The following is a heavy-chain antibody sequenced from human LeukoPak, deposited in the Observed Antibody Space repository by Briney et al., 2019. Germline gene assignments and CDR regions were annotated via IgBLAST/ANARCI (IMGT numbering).Heavy chain of an antibody. CDR2: ITSSGTTT. J-gene: IGHJ4*02. CDR1: GFTFSDHY. CDR3: ARDPDYGDPE. D-gene: IGHD4-17*01. Sequence: PGGSLRLSCAASGFTFSDHYMSWFRLSPGKGLEWLSYITSSGTTTDYAHSVKGRFTISRDNAKNSMFLQMNSLRPEDTAVYYCARDPDYGDPEWGQGTLVTVSS. V-gene: IGHV3-11*01.